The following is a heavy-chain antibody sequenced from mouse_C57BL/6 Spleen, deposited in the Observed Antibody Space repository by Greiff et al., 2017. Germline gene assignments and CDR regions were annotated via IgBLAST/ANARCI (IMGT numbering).Heavy chain of an antibody. V-gene: IGHV6-6*01. D-gene: IGHD1-1*01. CDR1: GFTFSDAW. CDR3: TRIYYYGYWYFGV. CDR2: IRNKANNHAT. J-gene: IGHJ1*03. Sequence: EVQLVESGGGLVQPGGSVKLSCAASGFTFSDAWMDWVRQSPEKGLEWVAEIRNKANNHATYDAESGKGRFTITRDDSKSGVYQQMNSLRAEDTGIYYCTRIYYYGYWYFGVWGTGTTVTVSS.